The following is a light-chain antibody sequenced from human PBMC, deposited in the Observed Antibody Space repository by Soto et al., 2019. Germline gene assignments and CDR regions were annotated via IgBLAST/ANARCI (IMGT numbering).Light chain of an antibody. Sequence: QSALTQPASVSGSPGQSIIISCTVTSSDVGGYNYVSWYQQHPGKAPKLMIYDVSNRPSGVSNRFSGSKSGNTASLTISGLQAEYEADYYCSSYTSSSNWVFGGGTKLTVL. CDR3: SSYTSSSNWV. V-gene: IGLV2-14*01. J-gene: IGLJ3*02. CDR2: DVS. CDR1: SSDVGGYNY.